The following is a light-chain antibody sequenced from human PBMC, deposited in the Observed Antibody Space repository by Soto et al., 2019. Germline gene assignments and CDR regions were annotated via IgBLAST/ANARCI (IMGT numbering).Light chain of an antibody. CDR1: QSVSSN. CDR3: QQYNNWPKT. V-gene: IGKV3-15*01. CDR2: GAS. J-gene: IGKJ1*01. Sequence: EIEITQAPATLSVSPVERPTLSCRASQSVSSNLAWYQQKPGQAPRLLIYGASTRATGIPARFSGSGSGTEFTLTISSLQSEDFAVYYCQQYNNWPKTFGQGTKVDIK.